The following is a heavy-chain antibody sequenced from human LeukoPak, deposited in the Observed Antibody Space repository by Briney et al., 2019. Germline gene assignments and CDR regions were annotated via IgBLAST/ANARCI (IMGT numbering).Heavy chain of an antibody. CDR3: AKDRGYMDV. V-gene: IGHV3-30*02. CDR1: GFTFSSYG. Sequence: GGSLRLSCAASGFTFSSYGMYWVRQAPGKGLEWVAFIRYDGSNKYYADSVKGRFTVSRDNSKNTLYLQMKSLRAEDTAVYYCAKDRGYMDVWGKGTTVTVSS. CDR2: IRYDGSNK. J-gene: IGHJ6*03.